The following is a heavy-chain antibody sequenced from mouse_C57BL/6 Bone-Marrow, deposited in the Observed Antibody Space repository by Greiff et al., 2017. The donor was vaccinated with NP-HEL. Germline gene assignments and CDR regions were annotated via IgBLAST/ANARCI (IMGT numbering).Heavy chain of an antibody. D-gene: IGHD2-1*01. V-gene: IGHV1-78*01. J-gene: IGHJ2*01. CDR3: ATGEAAYGNYGGGSYYFDY. Sequence: QVQLQQSDAELVKPGASVKISCTVSGYTFTDHTIHWMKQRPEQGLEWIGYIYPRDGSTKYNEKFKGKATLTADKSSSTAYLQLNSLTSEDPAVYFCATGEAAYGNYGGGSYYFDYWGQGTTLTVSS. CDR2: IYPRDGST. CDR1: GYTFTDHT.